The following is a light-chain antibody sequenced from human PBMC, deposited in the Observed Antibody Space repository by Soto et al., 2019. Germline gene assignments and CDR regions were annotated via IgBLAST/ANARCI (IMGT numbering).Light chain of an antibody. Sequence: QSVLTQPASVSGSPGQSITISCTGTSSDVGGYKYVSWYQQHPAKAPKLMIYEVSNRTSGVSNRFSGSKSGNTASLTISGLQAEDEAYYYCSSFTSSSTWVFGGGTKVTVL. V-gene: IGLV2-14*01. CDR2: EVS. J-gene: IGLJ3*02. CDR1: SSDVGGYKY. CDR3: SSFTSSSTWV.